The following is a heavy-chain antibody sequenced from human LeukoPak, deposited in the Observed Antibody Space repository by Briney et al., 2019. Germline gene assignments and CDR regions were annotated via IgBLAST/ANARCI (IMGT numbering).Heavy chain of an antibody. J-gene: IGHJ5*02. CDR2: IYSGGGT. CDR1: GFSVSSNY. CDR3: ARGGSRGSFDL. V-gene: IGHV3-53*01. Sequence: GGSLRLSCAASGFSVSSNYLSWVRQAPGKGLEWVSVIYSGGGTHYSDSVKRRFTISSDNSKKTVFLQMNSLRAEDTAVYYCARGGSRGSFDLWGQGTLVTVSS. D-gene: IGHD2-15*01.